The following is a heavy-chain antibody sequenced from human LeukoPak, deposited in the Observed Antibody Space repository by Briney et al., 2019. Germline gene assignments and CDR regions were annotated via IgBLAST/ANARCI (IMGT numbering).Heavy chain of an antibody. CDR1: GDSISGSSYY. CDR2: IYYSGST. CDR3: ASVSYDTSLQH. D-gene: IGHD3-22*01. J-gene: IGHJ1*01. V-gene: IGHV4-31*03. Sequence: SETLSLTCTVSGDSISGSSYYWGWIRQHPGKGLEWIGYIYYSGSTYYNPSLKGRVTISVDTSKNQFSLRLSSVTAADTAIYCCASVSYDTSLQHWGQGTLVTVSS.